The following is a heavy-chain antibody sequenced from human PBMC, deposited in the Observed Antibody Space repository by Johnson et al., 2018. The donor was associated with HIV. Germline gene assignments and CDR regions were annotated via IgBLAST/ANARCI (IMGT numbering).Heavy chain of an antibody. CDR2: INWNGGST. Sequence: EVQLVESRGVLVQPGGSLRLSCAASGFTVSSNEMSWVRQAPGKGLEWVSHINWNGGSTTYADSVKGRFTISRDNAKKSLYLQMNSLRAEDTAVYYCARGRGALDIWGQGTVVTVSS. V-gene: IGHV3-20*04. J-gene: IGHJ3*02. CDR1: GFTVSSNE. D-gene: IGHD3-16*01. CDR3: ARGRGALDI.